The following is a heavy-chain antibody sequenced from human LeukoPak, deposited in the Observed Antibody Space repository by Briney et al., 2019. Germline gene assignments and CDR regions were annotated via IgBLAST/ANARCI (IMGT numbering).Heavy chain of an antibody. CDR3: AKPDSSSWYPEYFQH. CDR2: ISGSGGST. V-gene: IGHV3-23*01. CDR1: GFTFSSYA. J-gene: IGHJ1*01. Sequence: PGGSLGLSCAASGFTFSSYAMSWVRQAPGKGLEWVSAISGSGGSTYYADSVKGRFTISRDNSKNTLYLQMNSLRAEDTAVYYCAKPDSSSWYPEYFQHWGQGTLVTVSS. D-gene: IGHD6-13*01.